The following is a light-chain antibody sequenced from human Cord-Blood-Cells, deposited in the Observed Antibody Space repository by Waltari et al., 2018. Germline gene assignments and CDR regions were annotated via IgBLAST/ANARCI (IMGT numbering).Light chain of an antibody. CDR3: QQYYSTPYT. Sequence: DIVMTQSPDSLSVSLGERATINCKSSQSVLYSYNNKSYLAWYQQKPGQPPKLLIYWASTRESGVPDRFSGSGSGTDFTLTISSLQAEDVAVYYCQQYYSTPYTFGQGTKLEIK. CDR1: QSVLYSYNNKSY. V-gene: IGKV4-1*01. CDR2: WAS. J-gene: IGKJ2*01.